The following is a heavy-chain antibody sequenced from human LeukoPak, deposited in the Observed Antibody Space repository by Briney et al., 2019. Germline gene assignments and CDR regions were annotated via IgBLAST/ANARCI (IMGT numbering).Heavy chain of an antibody. CDR3: ASSSGWYH. CDR2: INPDGTST. CDR1: GFTFTTYW. J-gene: IGHJ5*02. V-gene: IGHV3-74*01. Sequence: PGGSLRLSCAASGFTFTTYWMHWVRQASGKGLVWVSRINPDGTSTSYADSVKGRFSISRDNAKNTLHLQMNSLRAEDTAVYYCASSSGWYHWGQGTLVTVSS. D-gene: IGHD6-19*01.